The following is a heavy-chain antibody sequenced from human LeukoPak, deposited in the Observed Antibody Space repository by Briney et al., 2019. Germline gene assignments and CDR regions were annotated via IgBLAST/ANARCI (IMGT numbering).Heavy chain of an antibody. D-gene: IGHD3-22*01. CDR2: ISDSGGTP. CDR3: VRDDDRPDNGLDY. Sequence: GGSLRLSCVASGLTFSTYAMTWVRQAPGKGLEWVSTISDSGGTPSYADTVKGRFTISRDNSKNTLYLQMNSLRAEDTAVYYCVRDDDRPDNGLDYWGQGTLVTVSS. CDR1: GLTFSTYA. V-gene: IGHV3-23*01. J-gene: IGHJ4*02.